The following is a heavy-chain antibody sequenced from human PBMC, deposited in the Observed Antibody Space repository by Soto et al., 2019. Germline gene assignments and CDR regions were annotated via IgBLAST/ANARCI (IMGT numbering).Heavy chain of an antibody. Sequence: KQSQTLSLTCAVYGGSFSGYYWSWIRQPPGKGLEWIGEINHSGSTNYNPSLKSRVTISVDTSKNQFSLKLSSVTAADTAVYYCARGPASAARRLYYFDYWGQGTLVTVSS. J-gene: IGHJ4*02. CDR3: ARGPASAARRLYYFDY. CDR2: INHSGST. CDR1: GGSFSGYY. D-gene: IGHD6-6*01. V-gene: IGHV4-34*01.